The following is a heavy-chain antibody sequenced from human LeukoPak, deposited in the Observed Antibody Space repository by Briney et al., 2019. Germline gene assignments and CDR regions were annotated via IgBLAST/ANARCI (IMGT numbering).Heavy chain of an antibody. D-gene: IGHD3-3*01. CDR2: INSDGSST. J-gene: IGHJ5*02. Sequence: GSLRLSCAASGFTFSSYWMHWVRQAPGKGLVWVSHINSDGSSTSYADSVKGRFTIFRDNAKNTLYLQMNNLRAEDTAVYYCARDLRFLTNWFDPWGQGTLVTVSS. CDR3: ARDLRFLTNWFDP. CDR1: GFTFSSYW. V-gene: IGHV3-74*01.